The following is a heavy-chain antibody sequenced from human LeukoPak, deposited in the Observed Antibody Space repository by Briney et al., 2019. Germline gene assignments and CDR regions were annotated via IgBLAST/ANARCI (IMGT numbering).Heavy chain of an antibody. CDR3: ARGHYDVLAASYKWTPDY. D-gene: IGHD3-9*01. J-gene: IGHJ4*02. V-gene: IGHV3-21*01. CDR2: ITSGGDYI. Sequence: GGSLRLSCAASGFTFNTFNMNWVRQAPGKGLEWVSSITSGGDYIYCADSVKGRFTTPRDNAKNSLSLQLNSLRVEDTAVYYCARGHYDVLAASYKWTPDYWGQGTLVTVSS. CDR1: GFTFNTFN.